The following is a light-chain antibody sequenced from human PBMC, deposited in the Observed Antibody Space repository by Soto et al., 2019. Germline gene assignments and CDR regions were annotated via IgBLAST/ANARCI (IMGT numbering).Light chain of an antibody. V-gene: IGKV3-20*01. CDR1: QSVSSNY. J-gene: IGKJ1*01. CDR3: QQYGSSPWT. CDR2: GAS. Sequence: EIVLTQSPGTLSLSPGERATLSCRASQSVSSNYLAWYQQKPGQSPRPLIYGASSRATGIPDRFSGSGVGTDFTLTISRLESEDFSVYYCQQYGSSPWTFGQWPKVEIK.